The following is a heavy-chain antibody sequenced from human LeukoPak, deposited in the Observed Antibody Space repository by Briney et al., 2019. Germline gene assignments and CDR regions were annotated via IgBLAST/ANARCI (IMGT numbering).Heavy chain of an antibody. Sequence: GGSLRLSCAASGFTFSDYYMSWLRQAPGKGLEWVSYISSSSSYTNYADSVKGRFTISRDNAKNSLYLQMNSLRAEDTAVYYCAKVPITRYSSGNFDYWGQGTLVTVSS. CDR1: GFTFSDYY. J-gene: IGHJ4*02. V-gene: IGHV3-11*05. D-gene: IGHD6-19*01. CDR2: ISSSSSYT. CDR3: AKVPITRYSSGNFDY.